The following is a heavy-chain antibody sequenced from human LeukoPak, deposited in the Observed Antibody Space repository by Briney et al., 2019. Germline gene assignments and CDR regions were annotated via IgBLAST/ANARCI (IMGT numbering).Heavy chain of an antibody. D-gene: IGHD3-10*01. Sequence: PGGSLRLSCAASGFSFDDYPMHWVRQVPGKGLEWVSGITWSSGSIAYAHSVKGRFTISRDNAKNSLYLQMNSLRDEDTAVYYCARGRVYGSAPDYWGQGTLVTVSS. CDR1: GFSFDDYP. CDR2: ITWSSGSI. J-gene: IGHJ4*02. CDR3: ARGRVYGSAPDY. V-gene: IGHV3-9*01.